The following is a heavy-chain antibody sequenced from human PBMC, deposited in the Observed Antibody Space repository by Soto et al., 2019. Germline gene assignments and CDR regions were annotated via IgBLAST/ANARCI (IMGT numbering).Heavy chain of an antibody. CDR1: GYTFSSYD. V-gene: IGHV1-8*01. CDR2: MNPKSGQT. D-gene: IGHD2-2*01. Sequence: QVQLVQSGAEVKKPGASVKVSCKASGYTFSSYDINWLRQASGQGPELLGWMNPKSGQTGYAPRFQGRVTFTVNTSISTAYMELSSLRSEDTAVYYCARDIGPALDWFRPWGQGTLVTVSS. CDR3: ARDIGPALDWFRP. J-gene: IGHJ5*02.